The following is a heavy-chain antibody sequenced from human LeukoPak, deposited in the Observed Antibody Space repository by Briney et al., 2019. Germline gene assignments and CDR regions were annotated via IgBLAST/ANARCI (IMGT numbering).Heavy chain of an antibody. Sequence: TGGSLRLSCAASGFSFRSHGMNWVRQAPGKGLEWVSGISPRGDITYYKDSVRGRFTISRDNFKNTVSLQLNSLRAEDTAVYYCAKDDSSGYYYVHDAFDIWGQGTMVTVSS. V-gene: IGHV3-23*01. D-gene: IGHD3-22*01. CDR2: ISPRGDIT. J-gene: IGHJ3*02. CDR1: GFSFRSHG. CDR3: AKDDSSGYYYVHDAFDI.